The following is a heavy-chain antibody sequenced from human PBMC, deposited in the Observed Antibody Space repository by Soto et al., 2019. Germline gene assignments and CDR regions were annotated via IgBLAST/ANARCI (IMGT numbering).Heavy chain of an antibody. CDR3: ARGQRFSDWFDP. Sequence: SETLSLTCSVSGGTISGYYWTWIRQPAGKGLEWIGRIYSSGNTKYSPSLQSRVTMSLDTSNNQFSLRLTSVTAADTAVYYCARGQRFSDWFDPWGQGTLVTVSS. J-gene: IGHJ5*02. D-gene: IGHD3-3*01. CDR2: IYSSGNT. V-gene: IGHV4-4*07. CDR1: GGTISGYY.